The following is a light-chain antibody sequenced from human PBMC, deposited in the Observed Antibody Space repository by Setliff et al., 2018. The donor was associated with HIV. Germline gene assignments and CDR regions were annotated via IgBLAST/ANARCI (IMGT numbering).Light chain of an antibody. CDR3: LLYLSSGIYG. V-gene: IGLV8-61*01. Sequence: VVTQEPAFSVSPGGTVTLTCGLTSGSVSTSNYPSWYQQTPGQAPRTLIYSTNIRSSGVPDRFSGSIVGNKAALTIAGAQADDESDYFCLLYLSSGIYGFGTGTKV. CDR1: SGSVSTSNY. CDR2: STN. J-gene: IGLJ1*01.